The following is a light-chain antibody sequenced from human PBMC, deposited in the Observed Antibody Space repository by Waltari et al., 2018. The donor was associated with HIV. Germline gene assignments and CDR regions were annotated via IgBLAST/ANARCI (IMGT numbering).Light chain of an antibody. CDR1: QSLVSTDGNTY. CDR2: KVF. CDR3: MQGTYWPCT. V-gene: IGKV2-30*01. Sequence: DVVMTQSPLSLSVTLGQPASISCTSSQSLVSTDGNTYLNWFHQRPGHSPRRLLYKVFTRDSGVPDRINGRGSGTNFTLLITRVEAEDVGNYYCMQGTYWPCTFGQGTKVEIK. J-gene: IGKJ2*02.